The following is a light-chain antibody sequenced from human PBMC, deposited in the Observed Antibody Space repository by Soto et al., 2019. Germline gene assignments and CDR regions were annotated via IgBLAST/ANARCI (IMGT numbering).Light chain of an antibody. CDR1: QDITSY. Sequence: AIGMTQSPSALSAPTGPRLTITCRSSQDITSYLAWYQQKPGKAPKLLIYAASTLQSGVPSRFSGSGSGTDFTLTISSLQPEDCATYYCQQLNSYHPLTFGGGPKVDI. V-gene: IGKV1-8*01. CDR3: QQLNSYHPLT. J-gene: IGKJ4*01. CDR2: AAS.